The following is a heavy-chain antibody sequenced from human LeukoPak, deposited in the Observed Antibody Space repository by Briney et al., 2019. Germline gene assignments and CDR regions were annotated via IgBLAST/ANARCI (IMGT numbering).Heavy chain of an antibody. D-gene: IGHD3-10*01. CDR2: IIPIFGTA. V-gene: IGHV1-69*01. CDR3: ASRASRSGSYYYYYYGMDV. Sequence: SVKASCKASGGTFSSYAISWVRQAPGQGLEWMGGIIPIFGTANYAQKFQGRVTITADESTSTAYMELSSLRSEDTAVYYCASRASRSGSYYYYYYGMDVWGKGTTVTVSS. J-gene: IGHJ6*04. CDR1: GGTFSSYA.